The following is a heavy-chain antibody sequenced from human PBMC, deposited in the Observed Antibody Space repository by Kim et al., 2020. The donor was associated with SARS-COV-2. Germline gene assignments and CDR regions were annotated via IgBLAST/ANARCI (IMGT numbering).Heavy chain of an antibody. CDR3: ARDFGNELSAAIPTFDY. J-gene: IGHJ4*02. CDR1: GFTFSSYA. V-gene: IGHV3-30-3*01. Sequence: GGSLRLSCAASGFTFSSYAMHWVRQAPGKGLEWVAVISYDGSNKYYADSVKGRFTISRDNSKNTLYLQMNSLRAEDTAVYYCARDFGNELSAAIPTFDYWGQGTLVTVSS. D-gene: IGHD2-2*02. CDR2: ISYDGSNK.